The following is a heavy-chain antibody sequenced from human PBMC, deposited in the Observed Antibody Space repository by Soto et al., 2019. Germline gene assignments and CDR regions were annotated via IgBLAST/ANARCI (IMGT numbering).Heavy chain of an antibody. V-gene: IGHV1-69*13. CDR3: ARHHSRPVYYYGMDV. J-gene: IGHJ6*02. CDR1: GGTFSNYA. Sequence: SVKVSCKASGGTFSNYAISCVRQAPGQGLEWMGGIIPIFGTSNHAQKFQGRVTITADESTSTAFLELSSLRSEDTAVYYCARHHSRPVYYYGMDVWGQGTTVTVSS. CDR2: IIPIFGTS. D-gene: IGHD6-6*01.